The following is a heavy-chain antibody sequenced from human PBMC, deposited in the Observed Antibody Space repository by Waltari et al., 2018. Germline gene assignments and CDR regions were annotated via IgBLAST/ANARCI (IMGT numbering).Heavy chain of an antibody. CDR1: GGTFSSYA. CDR3: ARGGRRTDVVYYYYYYGMDV. J-gene: IGHJ6*02. CDR2: SIPIFGTA. Sequence: QVQLVQSGAEVKKPGSSVKVSCKASGGTFSSYAISWVRQAPGQGLEWMGGSIPIFGTANYAQKFQGRGTITTDESTSTAYMELSSLRSEDTAVYYCARGGRRTDVVYYYYYYGMDVWGQGTTVTVSS. D-gene: IGHD2-8*02. V-gene: IGHV1-69*05.